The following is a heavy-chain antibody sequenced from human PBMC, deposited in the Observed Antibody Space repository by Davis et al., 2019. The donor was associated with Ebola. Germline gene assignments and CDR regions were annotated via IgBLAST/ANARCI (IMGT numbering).Heavy chain of an antibody. CDR3: AREGR. CDR2: IFHNART. CDR1: GGSISNYY. V-gene: IGHV4-59*01. J-gene: IGHJ3*01. Sequence: SETLSLTCNVSGGSISNYYWSWIRQPPGKGLEWIGYIFHNARTSYNPSLESRVTISVDTTKNQVSLKVTSVTAADTAMYYCAREGRWGQGTMVIVSS.